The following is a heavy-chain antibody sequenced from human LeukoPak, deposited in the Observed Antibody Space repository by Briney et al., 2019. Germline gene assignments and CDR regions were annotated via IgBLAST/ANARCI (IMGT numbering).Heavy chain of an antibody. CDR3: ARGLGCGGDCYHDY. CDR2: ISSSSNYI. CDR1: GSTFSSYA. J-gene: IGHJ4*02. V-gene: IGHV3-21*01. D-gene: IGHD2-21*02. Sequence: GGSLRLSCAASGSTFSSYAMNSVRQAPGKGLEWVSSISSSSNYIYYADSVKGRFTISRDNAKNSLYLQMNSLRAKDTAVYYCARGLGCGGDCYHDYWGQGTLVAVSS.